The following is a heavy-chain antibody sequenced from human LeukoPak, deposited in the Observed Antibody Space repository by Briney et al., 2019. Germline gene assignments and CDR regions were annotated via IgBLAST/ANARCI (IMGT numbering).Heavy chain of an antibody. D-gene: IGHD6-13*01. Sequence: KPSETLSLTCTVSGGSISSYYWSWIRQPPGKGLEWIGYIYYSGSTNYNPSLKSRVTMSVDTSKNQFSLKLSSVTAADTAVYYCARHYRYSSSPGALRYWGQGTLVTVSS. J-gene: IGHJ4*02. V-gene: IGHV4-59*08. CDR2: IYYSGST. CDR3: ARHYRYSSSPGALRY. CDR1: GGSISSYY.